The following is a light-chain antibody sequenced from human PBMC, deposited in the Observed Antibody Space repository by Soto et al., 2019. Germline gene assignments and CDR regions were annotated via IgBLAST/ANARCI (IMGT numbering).Light chain of an antibody. Sequence: EIVLTQSPGTLSLSPGERATLSCRASQSVSSGYLAWYQQKPGQAPRLLIYGASITATGIPDRFSGSGSGTDFTLTISRLEPEDVAVYYCQQYGNSPPYTFGQGTKLEIK. CDR2: GAS. CDR1: QSVSSGY. V-gene: IGKV3-20*01. CDR3: QQYGNSPPYT. J-gene: IGKJ2*01.